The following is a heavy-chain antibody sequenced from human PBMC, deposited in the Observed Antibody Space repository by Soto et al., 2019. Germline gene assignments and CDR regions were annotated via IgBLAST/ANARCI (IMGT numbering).Heavy chain of an antibody. V-gene: IGHV1-8*01. CDR1: GYTFTSYD. J-gene: IGHJ6*02. D-gene: IGHD1-1*01. CDR2: MNPNSGNT. CDR3: SREITTRGMDV. Sequence: QVQLVQSGAEVKKPGASVKVSCKASGYTFTSYDINWVRQATGQGLEWMGWMNPNSGNTGYAQKFQGRVTMTRKTSLTTAYMELSSLISEDTAVYYFSREITTRGMDVWGQGTTVTVSS.